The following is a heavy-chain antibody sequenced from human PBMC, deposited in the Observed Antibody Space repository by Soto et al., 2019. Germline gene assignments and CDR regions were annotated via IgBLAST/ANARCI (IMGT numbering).Heavy chain of an antibody. CDR1: GYTFTGHY. CDR3: TVRWELLSGYFDY. D-gene: IGHD1-26*01. J-gene: IGHJ4*02. CDR2: INPNSGDT. Sequence: QVQLVQSGAEVKKPGASVKVSCKASGYTFTGHYMHWVRQAPGQGLEWMGWINPNSGDTTYAQKCQSWATMTRDQSISTPHMKLSRLRSDAKAVYYCTVRWELLSGYFDYWGQGTLVTVSS. V-gene: IGHV1-2*04.